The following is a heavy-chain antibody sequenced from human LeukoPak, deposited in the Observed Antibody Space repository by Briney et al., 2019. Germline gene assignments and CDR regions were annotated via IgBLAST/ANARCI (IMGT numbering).Heavy chain of an antibody. J-gene: IGHJ6*03. V-gene: IGHV3-7*01. Sequence: GGSLRLSCAASGFTFSSYWMSWVRQAPGKGLEWVANIKQDGSEKYYVDSVKGRFTISRDNAKNPLYLQMNSLRAEDTAVYYCARAPPPPRGSGSYYNVYYYYMDVWAKGTTVTVSS. CDR1: GFTFSSYW. CDR2: IKQDGSEK. D-gene: IGHD3-10*01. CDR3: ARAPPPPRGSGSYYNVYYYYMDV.